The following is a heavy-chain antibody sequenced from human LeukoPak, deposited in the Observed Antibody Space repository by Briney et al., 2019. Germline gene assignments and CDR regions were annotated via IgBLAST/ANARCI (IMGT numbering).Heavy chain of an antibody. D-gene: IGHD1-7*01. CDR2: ISGSGDRT. CDR1: GFTFNNYV. CDR3: AKASDNWNYENWFDP. J-gene: IGHJ5*02. V-gene: IGHV3-23*01. Sequence: PGGSLRLSCAASGFTFNNYVMSWVRQAPGKGLEWVSLISGSGDRTYYADSVKGRSTISRDNSKNTLYMQMNSLRAEDTAVYYCAKASDNWNYENWFDPWGQGTLVTVSS.